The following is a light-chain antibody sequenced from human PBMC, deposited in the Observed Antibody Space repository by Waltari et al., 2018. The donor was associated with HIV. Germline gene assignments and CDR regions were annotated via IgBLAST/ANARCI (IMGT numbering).Light chain of an antibody. CDR3: QQYNQGPLGIT. J-gene: IGKJ5*01. Sequence: EIVMTQSPATLAVSPGGRATLFCRASQSVSNHLAWYQQKPGQGPRLLMYGATTRATGIPARFGGSGSGTEFTLTISSLQSEDFGLYYCQQYNQGPLGITFGQGTRLEI. CDR1: QSVSNH. V-gene: IGKV3-15*01. CDR2: GAT.